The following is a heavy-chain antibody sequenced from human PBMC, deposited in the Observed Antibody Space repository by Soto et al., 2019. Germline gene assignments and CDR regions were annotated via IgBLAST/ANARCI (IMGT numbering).Heavy chain of an antibody. CDR2: IRSFDYRT. V-gene: IGHV3-23*01. CDR3: AKDVGSGWYEAFDY. CDR1: CFAFSQYG. Sequence: PGGSLRLSCTASCFAFSQYGMSWVRQAPGKGLEWVSSIRSFDYRTNYADSVKGRFTISRDNSKSTLSLQMNSLRAEDTAVYYCAKDVGSGWYEAFDYWGPGTLVTVSS. D-gene: IGHD6-19*01. J-gene: IGHJ4*02.